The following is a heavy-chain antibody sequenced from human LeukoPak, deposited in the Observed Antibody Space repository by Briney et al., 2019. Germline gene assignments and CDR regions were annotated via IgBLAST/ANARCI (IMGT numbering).Heavy chain of an antibody. Sequence: PSETLSLTCTVSGGSISSYYWSWIRQPPGKGLEWIGYIYYSGSTYYNPSLKSRVAISVDTSKNQFSLKLSSVTAADTAVYYCARVGSAWAGARGRVAFDIWGQGTMVTVSS. J-gene: IGHJ3*02. D-gene: IGHD1-26*01. CDR3: ARVGSAWAGARGRVAFDI. V-gene: IGHV4-59*12. CDR1: GGSISSYY. CDR2: IYYSGST.